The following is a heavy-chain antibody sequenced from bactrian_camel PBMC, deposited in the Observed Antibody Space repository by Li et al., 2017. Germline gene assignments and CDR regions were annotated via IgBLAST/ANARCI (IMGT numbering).Heavy chain of an antibody. CDR3: AADRSVCALVRTGHGGPDKY. Sequence: VQLVESGGGSVQAGGSARLSCVYSGHATDSIWLAWFRQAPGKEREGVAVIYTSSGSTDYADSVKGRFTISRDNTNNTLYLQMDNLVPEDTGRYYCAADRSVCALVRTGHGGPDKYWGQGTQVTVS. D-gene: IGHD7*01. J-gene: IGHJ4*01. V-gene: IGHV3S1*01. CDR2: IYTSSGST. CDR1: GHATDSIW.